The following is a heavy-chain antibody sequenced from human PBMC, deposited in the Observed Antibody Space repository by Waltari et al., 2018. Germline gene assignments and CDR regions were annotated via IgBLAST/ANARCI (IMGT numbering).Heavy chain of an antibody. V-gene: IGHV1-3*01. J-gene: IGHJ4*02. CDR2: INVGSCNT. D-gene: IGHD6-19*01. CDR1: GDTFTVYI. CDR3: ARENSAWSFFDY. Sequence: VQLVQSGAEVKKPGASVKVSCKASGDTFTVYIIHWVRQAPGQRLEWMGWINVGSCNTKDSHIFQGRVTITRDTSASTAYRALSSLTSADTAVYYCARENSAWSFFDYWGQGTLVTVSS.